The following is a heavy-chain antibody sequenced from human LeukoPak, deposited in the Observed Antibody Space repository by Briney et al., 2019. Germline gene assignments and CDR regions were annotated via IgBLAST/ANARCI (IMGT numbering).Heavy chain of an antibody. V-gene: IGHV1-8*02. CDR2: MNPNSGNT. J-gene: IGHJ4*02. Sequence: ASVKVSCKASEYTFTGYYMHWVRQAPGQGLEWMGWMNPNSGNTGYAQKFQGRVTMTRNTSISTAYMELSSLRSEDTAVYYCARAPSITGTTPPGYWGQGTLVTVSS. CDR1: EYTFTGYY. CDR3: ARAPSITGTTPPGY. D-gene: IGHD1-7*01.